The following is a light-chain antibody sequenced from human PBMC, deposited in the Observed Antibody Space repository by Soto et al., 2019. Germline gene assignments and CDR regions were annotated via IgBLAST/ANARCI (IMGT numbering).Light chain of an antibody. CDR2: EVS. Sequence: QSVLTQPASVSGSPGQSITISCTGTSSDVGGYDYVSWYQQHPGKTPKLIIYEVSNRPSGISNRFSGSKSAYTASLTISGLQTEDAADYYCSSYTSGSAWVFGGGTKVTVL. CDR3: SSYTSGSAWV. V-gene: IGLV2-14*01. J-gene: IGLJ3*02. CDR1: SSDVGGYDY.